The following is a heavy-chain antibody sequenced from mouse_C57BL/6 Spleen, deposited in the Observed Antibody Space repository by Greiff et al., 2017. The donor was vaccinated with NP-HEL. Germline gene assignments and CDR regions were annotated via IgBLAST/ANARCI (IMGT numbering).Heavy chain of an antibody. CDR2: IWSDGST. CDR1: GFSLTSYG. CDR3: ARPNYDYDFLFAY. D-gene: IGHD2-4*01. V-gene: IGHV2-6*03. Sequence: VQLVESGPGLVAPSQSLSITCTVSGFSLTSYGVHWVRPPPGKGLEWLVVIWSDGSTTYNSALKSRLSISKDNSKSQVFLKMNSLQTDDIAMYYCARPNYDYDFLFAYWGQGTLVTVSA. J-gene: IGHJ3*01.